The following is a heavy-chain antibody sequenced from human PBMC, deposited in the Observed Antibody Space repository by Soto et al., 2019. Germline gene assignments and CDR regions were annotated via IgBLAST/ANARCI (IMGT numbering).Heavy chain of an antibody. J-gene: IGHJ6*02. CDR1: GGTFSSYA. CDR2: IIPIFGTA. Sequence: SVKVSCKASGGTFSSYAISWVRQAPGQGLEWMGGIIPIFGTANYAQKFQGRVTITADESTSTAYMELSSLRSEDTAAYYCARLLTRPSNRYYYYYGMDVWGQGTTVTVSS. CDR3: ARLLTRPSNRYYYYYGMDV. D-gene: IGHD4-4*01. V-gene: IGHV1-69*13.